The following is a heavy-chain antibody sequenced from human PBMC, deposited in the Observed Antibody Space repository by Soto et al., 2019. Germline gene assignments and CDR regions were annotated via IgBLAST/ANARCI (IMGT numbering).Heavy chain of an antibody. CDR1: GFTFSSYA. Sequence: GGSLRLSCAASGFTFSSYAMSWVRQAPGKGLEWVSAISGSGGSTYYADSVKGRFTISRDNSKNTLYLQMNSLRAEETAGYYCAKGGYCSSTSCYENWFDPWGQGTLVTVSS. V-gene: IGHV3-23*01. D-gene: IGHD2-2*01. CDR3: AKGGYCSSTSCYENWFDP. J-gene: IGHJ5*02. CDR2: ISGSGGST.